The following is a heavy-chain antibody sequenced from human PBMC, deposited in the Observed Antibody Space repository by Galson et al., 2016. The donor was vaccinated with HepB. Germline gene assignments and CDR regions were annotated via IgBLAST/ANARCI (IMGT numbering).Heavy chain of an antibody. J-gene: IGHJ4*02. CDR3: ARLGGVEY. V-gene: IGHV4-39*01. Sequence: SETLSLTCTVSGGSIRSGTFFWGWIRQPPGKRLEWIGSIFYSGSTYYNPSLKSRVTMSVDTSKNKFSLKLTSVTAADTAVYYCARLGGVEYWGQGTLVTVSS. D-gene: IGHD3-10*01. CDR1: GGSIRSGTFF. CDR2: IFYSGST.